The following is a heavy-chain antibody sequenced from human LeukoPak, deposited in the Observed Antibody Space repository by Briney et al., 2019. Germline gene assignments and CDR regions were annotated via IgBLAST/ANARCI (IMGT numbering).Heavy chain of an antibody. Sequence: SETLSLTCTVSGGSISSYYWSWIRQPPGKGLEWIGYIYYSGSTNYNPSLKSRVTISVDTSKNQFSLKLSSVTAADTAVYYCARHSNEGGLRWVTFRTNYYYYGMDVWGKGTTVTVSS. CDR2: IYYSGST. CDR3: ARHSNEGGLRWVTFRTNYYYYGMDV. CDR1: GGSISSYY. V-gene: IGHV4-59*08. D-gene: IGHD4-23*01. J-gene: IGHJ6*04.